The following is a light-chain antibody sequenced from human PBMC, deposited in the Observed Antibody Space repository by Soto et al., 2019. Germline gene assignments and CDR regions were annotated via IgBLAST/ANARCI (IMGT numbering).Light chain of an antibody. J-gene: IGKJ1*01. Sequence: EMVLTQSPVTLSVSPGERAXXXXXASQSVSSNLAWYQHRPGQAPRLLIFGASXRSTGVPARFSGGGSGTEFTLTISSLQSEDFALYYCQQYMHWPRTFGQGTKVDIK. CDR2: GAS. CDR3: QQYMHWPRT. CDR1: QSVSSN. V-gene: IGKV3-15*01.